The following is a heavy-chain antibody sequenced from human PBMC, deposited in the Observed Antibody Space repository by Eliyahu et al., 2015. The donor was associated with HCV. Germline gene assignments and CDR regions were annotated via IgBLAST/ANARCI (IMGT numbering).Heavy chain of an antibody. Sequence: QVQLQESGPGLVKPSETLSLTCTVSGGSISSYYWSWIRQPPGKGLEWIGYIYYSGSTNYNPSLKSRVTISVDTSKNQFSLKLSSVTAADTAVYYCARAPTFWSVISPSYYYGMDVWGQGTTVTVSS. CDR1: GGSISSYY. J-gene: IGHJ6*02. D-gene: IGHD3-3*01. CDR3: ARAPTFWSVISPSYYYGMDV. V-gene: IGHV4-59*01. CDR2: IYYSGST.